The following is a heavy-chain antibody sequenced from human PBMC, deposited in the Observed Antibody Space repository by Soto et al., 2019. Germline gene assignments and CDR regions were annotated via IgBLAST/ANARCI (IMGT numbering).Heavy chain of an antibody. CDR1: GASVSRIGFH. CDR3: ARRGSGPTFDY. D-gene: IGHD3-10*01. CDR2: IYDAGTT. J-gene: IGHJ4*02. V-gene: IGHV4-39*01. Sequence: QVQLQESGPGLVKPSETLSLTCAVSGASVSRIGFHWGWIRQPPGQSLEWIGSIYDAGTTFYNPPLKSRVTISADTSKNHVSLRLTSVTAADTAVYYCARRGSGPTFDYWGQGTLVTVSS.